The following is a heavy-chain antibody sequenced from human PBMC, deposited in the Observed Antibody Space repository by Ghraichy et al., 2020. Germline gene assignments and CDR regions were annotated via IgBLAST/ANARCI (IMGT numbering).Heavy chain of an antibody. CDR2: ISYDGSNK. D-gene: IGHD7-27*01. J-gene: IGHJ4*02. CDR3: AREWGPPANFDY. CDR1: GFTFSSYA. Sequence: GGSLRLSCAASGFTFSSYAMHWVRQAPGKRLEWVAVISYDGSNKYYADSVKGRFTISRDNSKNTLYLQMNSLRAEDTAVYYCAREWGPPANFDYWGQGTLVTVSS. V-gene: IGHV3-30-3*01.